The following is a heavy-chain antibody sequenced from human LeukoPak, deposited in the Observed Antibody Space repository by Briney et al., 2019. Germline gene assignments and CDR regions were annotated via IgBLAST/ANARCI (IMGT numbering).Heavy chain of an antibody. CDR2: IKPDGSQK. V-gene: IGHV3-7*01. Sequence: GGSLRLSCAASGFIFIDYWLSWVRQAPGKGLEWVANIKPDGSQKYYVDSVSGRFTISRDNAKNSVYLQMNSLRAEDTAVYYCAHTSLWGQGTRVTVSS. J-gene: IGHJ3*01. CDR1: GFIFIDYW. D-gene: IGHD5-18*01. CDR3: AHTSL.